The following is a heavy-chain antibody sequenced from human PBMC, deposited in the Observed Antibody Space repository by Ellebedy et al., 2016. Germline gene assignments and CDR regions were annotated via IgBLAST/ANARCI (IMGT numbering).Heavy chain of an antibody. Sequence: SETLSLTCTVSGGSITNYYWSWIRQPPGKGLEWIGYIYYSGSTNYNPSLKSRVTISVDTSKNQFSLKLSSVTAADTAVYYCARLVGAMGFYFDYWGQGTLVTVSS. CDR3: ARLVGAMGFYFDY. V-gene: IGHV4-59*08. CDR1: GGSITNYY. CDR2: IYYSGST. D-gene: IGHD5-18*01. J-gene: IGHJ4*02.